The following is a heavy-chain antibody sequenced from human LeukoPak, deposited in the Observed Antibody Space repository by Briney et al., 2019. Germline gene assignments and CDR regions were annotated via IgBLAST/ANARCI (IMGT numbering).Heavy chain of an antibody. Sequence: SETLSLTCTVSGGSISSSSYYWGWIRQPPGKGLEWIGSISYSGSTYYNPSLKSRVTISVDTSKNQFSLKVSSVTAADTAVYYCARGREQQLDFDYWGQGTLVTVSS. CDR1: GGSISSSSYY. D-gene: IGHD6-13*01. CDR2: ISYSGST. CDR3: ARGREQQLDFDY. V-gene: IGHV4-39*07. J-gene: IGHJ4*02.